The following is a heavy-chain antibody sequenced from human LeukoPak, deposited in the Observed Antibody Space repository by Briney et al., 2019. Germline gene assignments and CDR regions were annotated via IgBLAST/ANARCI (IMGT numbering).Heavy chain of an antibody. Sequence: GESLKISCKGSGYSFTSYWIGWVRQMPGEGLEWMGIIYPGDSDTRYSPSFQGQVTISADKSISTAYLQWSSLKASDTAMYYCARSLMVRGVIRDFDYWGQGTLVTVSS. CDR1: GYSFTSYW. V-gene: IGHV5-51*01. CDR3: ARSLMVRGVIRDFDY. CDR2: IYPGDSDT. D-gene: IGHD3-10*01. J-gene: IGHJ4*02.